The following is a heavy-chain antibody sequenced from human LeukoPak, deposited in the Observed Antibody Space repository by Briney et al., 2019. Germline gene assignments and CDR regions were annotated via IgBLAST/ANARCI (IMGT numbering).Heavy chain of an antibody. Sequence: ASVKVSCKASGYTFTGYYMHWVRQAPGQGLEWMGWINPNSGDTNYAQKFKGEVTMPRDTSISTAYMELSRLRSDDTAVYYCARENWNDGSVDYWGQGTLVTVSS. CDR2: INPNSGDT. V-gene: IGHV1-2*02. D-gene: IGHD1-1*01. CDR3: ARENWNDGSVDY. CDR1: GYTFTGYY. J-gene: IGHJ4*02.